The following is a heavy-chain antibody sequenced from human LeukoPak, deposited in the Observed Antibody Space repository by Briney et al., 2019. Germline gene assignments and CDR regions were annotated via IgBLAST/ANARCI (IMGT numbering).Heavy chain of an antibody. Sequence: ASVKVFCKASGYTFTGYYMHWVRQAAGQGLEWMGRINPNSGGTNYAQKFQGRVTMTRDTSISTAYMELSRLRSDDTAVYYCARVFKGSGWYGEIDYWGQGTLVTVSS. CDR2: INPNSGGT. V-gene: IGHV1-2*06. D-gene: IGHD6-19*01. CDR3: ARVFKGSGWYGEIDY. J-gene: IGHJ4*02. CDR1: GYTFTGYY.